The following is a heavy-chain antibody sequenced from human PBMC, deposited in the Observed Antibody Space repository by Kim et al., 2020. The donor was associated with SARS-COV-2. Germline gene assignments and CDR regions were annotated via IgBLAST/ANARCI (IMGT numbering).Heavy chain of an antibody. Sequence: GGSLRLSCAASGFTFSSYSMNWVRQAPGKGLEWVSSISSSSSYIYYADSVKGRFTISRDNAKNSLYLQMNSLRAEDTAVYYCARDYYGSGSYEVRWFDPWGQGTLVTVSS. CDR3: ARDYYGSGSYEVRWFDP. CDR2: ISSSSSYI. D-gene: IGHD3-10*01. V-gene: IGHV3-21*01. J-gene: IGHJ5*02. CDR1: GFTFSSYS.